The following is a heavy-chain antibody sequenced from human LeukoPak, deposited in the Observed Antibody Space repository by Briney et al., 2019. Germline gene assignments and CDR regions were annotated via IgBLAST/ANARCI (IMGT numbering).Heavy chain of an antibody. D-gene: IGHD2-2*01. V-gene: IGHV6-1*01. CDR2: TYYRSTWYN. J-gene: IGHJ5*02. CDR3: ARRLTQYDCFDP. CDR1: GDSVSSNSVT. Sequence: SQTLSLTCAISGDSVSSNSVTWIWIRQSPSRGLEWLGRTYYRSTWYNDNAVSVRGRITVNPDTSKNQFSLHLNSVTPEDTAVYYCARRLTQYDCFDPWGQGILVTVSS.